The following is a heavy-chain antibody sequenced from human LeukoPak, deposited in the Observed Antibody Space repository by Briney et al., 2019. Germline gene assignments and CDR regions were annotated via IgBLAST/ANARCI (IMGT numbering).Heavy chain of an antibody. V-gene: IGHV3-30*18. Sequence: PGGSLRLSCAASGFTFSSYGMHWVRQAPGKGLEWVAVISYDGSNKYYADSVKGRFTISRDNSKNTLYLQMNSLRAEDTAVYYCAKTSRDGYQALIYGMDVWGQGTTVTVSS. J-gene: IGHJ6*02. CDR2: ISYDGSNK. CDR1: GFTFSSYG. D-gene: IGHD5-24*01. CDR3: AKTSRDGYQALIYGMDV.